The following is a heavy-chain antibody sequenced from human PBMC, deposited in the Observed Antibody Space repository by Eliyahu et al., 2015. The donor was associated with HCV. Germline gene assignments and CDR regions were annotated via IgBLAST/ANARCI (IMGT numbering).Heavy chain of an antibody. D-gene: IGHD7-27*01. J-gene: IGHJ6*02. CDR1: GFTFSNYG. CDR2: ISYDGSNK. CDR3: AKDRNWEQYYYYYYGMDV. Sequence: QVQLVESGGGVVQPGRSLRLSCAASGFTFSNYGXHWVRQAPGKGLEWVAGISYDGSNKYYADSVKGRFTISRDNSKNTLYMQMNSLSAEDTAVYYCAKDRNWEQYYYYYYGMDVWGQGTTVTVSS. V-gene: IGHV3-30*18.